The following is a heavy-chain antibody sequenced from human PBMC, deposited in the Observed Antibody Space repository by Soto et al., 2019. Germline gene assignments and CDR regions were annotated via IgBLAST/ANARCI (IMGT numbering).Heavy chain of an antibody. J-gene: IGHJ6*02. CDR3: ARAGGYSRTTPNPRAYDMDV. V-gene: IGHV3-66*01. CDR1: GFTVSISY. Sequence: GGSLRLSCAGSGFTVSISYMTWVRQVPGKGLEWVSIRYSDGRSYHAESVKGRFTISTDDSENTLYLQMSSLRAEDTAVYYCARAGGYSRTTPNPRAYDMDVWGQGTTVTVSS. D-gene: IGHD6-13*01. CDR2: RYSDGRS.